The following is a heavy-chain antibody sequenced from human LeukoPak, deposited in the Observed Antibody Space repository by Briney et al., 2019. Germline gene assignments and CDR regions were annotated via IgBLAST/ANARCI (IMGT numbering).Heavy chain of an antibody. CDR3: ARLARDAYNYDARDI. CDR2: IYYRGNT. J-gene: IGHJ3*02. V-gene: IGHV4-59*08. Sequence: PSETLSLTCTVSGGSISTYYWSWIRQPPGKGLEWIGYIYYRGNTNYNPSLQSRVSVSVDTSKNQFSLKLTSVTAADTAVYYCARLARDAYNYDARDIWGQGTMVTVSS. D-gene: IGHD5-24*01. CDR1: GGSISTYY.